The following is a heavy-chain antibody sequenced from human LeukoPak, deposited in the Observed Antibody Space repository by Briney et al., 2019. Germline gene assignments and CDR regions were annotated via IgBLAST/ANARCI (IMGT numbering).Heavy chain of an antibody. CDR1: GFTVSSNY. CDR2: IYSGRDT. CDR3: ARGGAARSAGH. J-gene: IGHJ4*02. V-gene: IGHV3-53*01. D-gene: IGHD6-6*01. Sequence: GGSLRLSYAASGFTVSSNYVSWVRQAPGKGLEWVSVIYSGRDTYYADSVKGRFSLSRDNSKNLLYLQMNSVRDEDTAVYYCARGGAARSAGHWGQGTLVTVSS.